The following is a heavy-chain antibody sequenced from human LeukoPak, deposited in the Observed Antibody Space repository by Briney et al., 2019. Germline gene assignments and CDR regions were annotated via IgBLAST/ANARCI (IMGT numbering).Heavy chain of an antibody. J-gene: IGHJ4*02. CDR2: IYHSGST. Sequence: SETLSLTCTVSGYSISSGYYWGWIRQPPGKGLEWIWSIYHSGSTYYNPSLKSRVTTSVDTSKNQFSLKLSSVTAADTAVYYCARIPHYYDSSGYYYYFDYWGQGTLVTVSS. CDR3: ARIPHYYDSSGYYYYFDY. V-gene: IGHV4-38-2*02. D-gene: IGHD3-22*01. CDR1: GYSISSGYY.